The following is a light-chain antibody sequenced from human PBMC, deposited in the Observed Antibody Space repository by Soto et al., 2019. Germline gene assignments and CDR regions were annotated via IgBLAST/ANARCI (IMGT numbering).Light chain of an antibody. CDR3: SSFTSSITYV. CDR2: DVT. J-gene: IGLJ1*01. CDR1: SSDVGGYNS. Sequence: QSALTQPASVSGSPGQSITISCTGTSSDVGGYNSVSWYRQDPGKAPKLIIYDVTYRPSGVSNRFSGSKSGNTASLTTSGLQSEDEADYHCSSFTSSITYVFGTGTKVT. V-gene: IGLV2-14*01.